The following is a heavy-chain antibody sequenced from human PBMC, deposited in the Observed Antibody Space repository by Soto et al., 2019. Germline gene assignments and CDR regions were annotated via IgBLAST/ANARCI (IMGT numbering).Heavy chain of an antibody. J-gene: IGHJ4*02. D-gene: IGHD3-10*01. V-gene: IGHV1-18*01. CDR1: GYIFTTYG. CDR3: ARGRYGAY. CDR2: ISAHNGNT. Sequence: QVHLVQSGAEVKKPGASVKVSCKGSGYIFTTYGITWVRQAPGQGLGWMGWISAHNGNTNYAQKPQGRVTVTRDTSAGTAYMALRGRRSGDTAVYYCARGRYGAYWGQGALVTVSS.